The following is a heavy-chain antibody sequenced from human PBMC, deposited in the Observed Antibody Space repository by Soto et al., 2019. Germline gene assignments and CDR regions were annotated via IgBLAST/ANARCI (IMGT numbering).Heavy chain of an antibody. CDR1: GCSISSYY. CDR2: IYYSGST. CDR3: AKVTQIYYYYYMDV. Sequence: ETLSLTCTVSGCSISSYYWSWIRQPPGKGLEWIGYIYYSGSTNYNPSLKSRVTISVDTSKNQFSLKLSSVTAADTAVYYCAKVTQIYYYYYMDVWGKGTTVTVSS. D-gene: IGHD2-21*02. V-gene: IGHV4-59*01. J-gene: IGHJ6*03.